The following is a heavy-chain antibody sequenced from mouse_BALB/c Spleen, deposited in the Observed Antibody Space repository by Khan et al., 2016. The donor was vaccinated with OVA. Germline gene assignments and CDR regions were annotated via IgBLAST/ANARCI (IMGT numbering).Heavy chain of an antibody. V-gene: IGHV5-6-5*01. CDR1: GFTFSSYA. Sequence: EVQLVESGGGLVKPGGSLKLSCAASGFTFSSYAMSWVRQTPEKRLEWVASISSGGSTYYPDSVKGRFTISRDNARNILYLQMSSLRSEDTARYYCVSPLYYYGSSYVDYWGQGTTLTVSS. CDR2: ISSGGST. CDR3: VSPLYYYGSSYVDY. D-gene: IGHD1-1*01. J-gene: IGHJ2*01.